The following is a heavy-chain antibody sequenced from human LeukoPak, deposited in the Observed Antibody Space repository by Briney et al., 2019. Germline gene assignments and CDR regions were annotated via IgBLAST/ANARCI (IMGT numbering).Heavy chain of an antibody. CDR1: GDFMSSTKW. J-gene: IGHJ5*02. CDR3: ATPTTISDFRLSS. CDR2: IYHSGST. Sequence: KSSETLSLTCPVSGDFMSSTKWWSWVRQPPGKGLEWIGEIYHSGSTNYNPSLKSRITMSVDRSKNQVSLNLSSVTAADTAVYYCATPTTISDFRLSSWAQGTLVTVSS. D-gene: IGHD1-1*01. V-gene: IGHV4-4*02.